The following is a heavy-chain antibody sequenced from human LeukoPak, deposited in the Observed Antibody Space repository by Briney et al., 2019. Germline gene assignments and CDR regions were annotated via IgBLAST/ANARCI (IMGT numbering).Heavy chain of an antibody. J-gene: IGHJ4*02. D-gene: IGHD6-13*01. CDR1: GFTFSRYA. CDR2: ISGSGGST. Sequence: GGSLRLSCAASGFTFSRYAMSWVRQAPGKGLEWVSAISGSGGSTYYADSVKGRFTISRDNSKNTLYLQMNSLRAEDTAVYYCAKFPSPLAAAGVTYWGQGTLVTVSS. CDR3: AKFPSPLAAAGVTY. V-gene: IGHV3-23*01.